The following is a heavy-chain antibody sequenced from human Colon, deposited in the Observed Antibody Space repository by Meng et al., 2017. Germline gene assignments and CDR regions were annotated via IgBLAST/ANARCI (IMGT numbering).Heavy chain of an antibody. V-gene: IGHV4-61*08. CDR2: ARIDYANT. Sequence: QVQSTESAPGLVRPSATVSPICPCSCASVISPDHQWGWVRQPPGKGLEWIGYARIDYANTNYNPSLKSRVNVSLDTSKNQFSLNVRSVTAADTAVYYCARDYWGSLDFWGQGILVTVSS. CDR3: ARDYWGSLDF. J-gene: IGHJ4*02. D-gene: IGHD3-16*01. CDR1: CASVISPDHQ.